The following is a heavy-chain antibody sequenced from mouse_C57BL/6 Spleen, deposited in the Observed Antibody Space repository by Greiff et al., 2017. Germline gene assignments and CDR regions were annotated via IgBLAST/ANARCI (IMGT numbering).Heavy chain of an antibody. D-gene: IGHD1-1*01. CDR3: ARGDGSSYYFDY. V-gene: IGHV1-69*01. CDR2: FDPSDSYT. CDR1: GYSFTSYW. J-gene: IGHJ2*01. Sequence: VLLLQPGAELVMPGASVKLSCTASGYSFTSYWMHWVKQRPAQGLVWIGEFDPSDSYTNYNQKFKSQSPFTVDKSSSTAYMQISSQTSTDSAVYDGARGDGSSYYFDYWGQGTTLTVSS.